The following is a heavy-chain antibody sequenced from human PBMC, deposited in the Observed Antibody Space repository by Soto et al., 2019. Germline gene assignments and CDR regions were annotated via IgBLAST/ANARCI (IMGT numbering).Heavy chain of an antibody. J-gene: IGHJ3*02. D-gene: IGHD3-16*01. Sequence: DSGKVCSGASGSTFPSFYMHWMRQAPGQGLEWMGINTPSGGSTSYAQKFQGRVAITRDTSTSTVYRELSSLRSEDRAVYYCARVRGPYGADAFDIWGEGTMGTVSS. CDR2: NTPSGGST. V-gene: IGHV1-46*03. CDR3: ARVRGPYGADAFDI. CDR1: GSTFPSFY.